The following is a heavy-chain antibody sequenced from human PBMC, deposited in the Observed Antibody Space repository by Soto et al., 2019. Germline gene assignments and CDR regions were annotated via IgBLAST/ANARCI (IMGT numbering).Heavy chain of an antibody. D-gene: IGHD5-12*01. CDR3: ARDQGGYSAF. Sequence: QVQLQESGPGLVKPSETLSLTCTVSGGSISSYYWSWIRQPPGKGLEWIGYIYYSGSTNYNPSLKSRVTISVDTSKNQFSLKLSSVIAADTAVYYCARDQGGYSAFWGQGTLVTVSS. V-gene: IGHV4-59*01. CDR1: GGSISSYY. CDR2: IYYSGST. J-gene: IGHJ4*02.